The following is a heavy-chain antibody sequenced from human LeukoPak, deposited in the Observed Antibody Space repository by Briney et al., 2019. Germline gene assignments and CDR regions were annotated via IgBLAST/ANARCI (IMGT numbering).Heavy chain of an antibody. Sequence: VASVKVSCKASGYTFTSYYMHWVRQAPGQGLEWMGWINPNSGGTNYAQKFQGRVTMTRDTSISTAYMELSRLRSDDTAVYYCARDGLSSSWYSHDYWGQGTLVTVSS. D-gene: IGHD6-13*01. CDR3: ARDGLSSSWYSHDY. CDR1: GYTFTSYY. J-gene: IGHJ4*02. CDR2: INPNSGGT. V-gene: IGHV1-2*02.